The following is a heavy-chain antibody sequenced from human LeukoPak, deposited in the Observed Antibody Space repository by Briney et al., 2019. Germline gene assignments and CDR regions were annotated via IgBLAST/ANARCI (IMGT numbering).Heavy chain of an antibody. Sequence: GGSLRLSCSASGFSFSTHNMHWVRQAPGKGLEFVSGITSDGENTDYLDFVKGRFTITRDNFKNTLYLHMTSLRPEDTAVYFCVKGRYGTGWDFWGPGTLVIVSS. D-gene: IGHD3-10*01. CDR3: VKGRYGTGWDF. CDR1: GFSFSTHN. CDR2: ITSDGENT. J-gene: IGHJ4*02. V-gene: IGHV3-64D*06.